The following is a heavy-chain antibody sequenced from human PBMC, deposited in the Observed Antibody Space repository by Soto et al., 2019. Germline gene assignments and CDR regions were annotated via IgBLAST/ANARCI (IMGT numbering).Heavy chain of an antibody. CDR3: ARWGTAGGLDV. CDR2: TSYDGSNK. V-gene: IGHV3-33*05. J-gene: IGHJ1*01. Sequence: QVQLVESGGGVVKPGTSLRLSCVGSGVTFRSYVIHWVRQAPGKGLAWVALTSYDGSNKDYVDAVKGRFTISRDNSRNPVDLQRDSLRREDTALYYCARWGTAGGLDVWGQGTRVSVSS. D-gene: IGHD3-16*01. CDR1: GVTFRSYV.